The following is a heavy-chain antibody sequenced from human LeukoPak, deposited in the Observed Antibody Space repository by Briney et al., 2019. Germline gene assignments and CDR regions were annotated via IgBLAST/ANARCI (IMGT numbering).Heavy chain of an antibody. Sequence: GGSLRLSCAGSGFTFRIYAMSWVRQAPGKGLEWVSAISGSGGSTYYADSVKGRFTISRDNSKNTLYLQMNSLRADDTAIYYCAKTAGYSSSWYEYWGQGTLVTVSS. CDR2: ISGSGGST. V-gene: IGHV3-23*01. J-gene: IGHJ4*02. D-gene: IGHD6-13*01. CDR1: GFTFRIYA. CDR3: AKTAGYSSSWYEY.